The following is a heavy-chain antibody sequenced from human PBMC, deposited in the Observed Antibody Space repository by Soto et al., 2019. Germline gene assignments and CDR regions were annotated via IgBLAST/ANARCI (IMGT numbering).Heavy chain of an antibody. D-gene: IGHD3-3*01. Sequence: PGGSLRLSCAASGFTFSSYAMSWVRQAPGKGLDWVSAISGSGGSTYYADSVKGRFTISRDNSKNTPYLQMNNLRAEDTAVYYCAKERYDFWSGYYSSTWFDPWGQGTLVTVSS. V-gene: IGHV3-23*01. CDR3: AKERYDFWSGYYSSTWFDP. CDR2: ISGSGGST. CDR1: GFTFSSYA. J-gene: IGHJ5*02.